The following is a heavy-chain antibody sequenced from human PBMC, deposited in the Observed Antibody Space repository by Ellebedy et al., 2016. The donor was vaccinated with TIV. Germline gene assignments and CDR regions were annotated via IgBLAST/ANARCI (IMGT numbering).Heavy chain of an antibody. CDR2: INAGNGNT. CDR1: GYTFTSYA. Sequence: ASVKVSCKASGYTFTSYAMHWVRQAPGQRLEWMGWINAGNGNTKYSQKFQGRVTITRDTSASPAYMELSSLRSEDTAVYYCARDRSSGWFDYYYYGMDVWGQGTTVTVSS. CDR3: ARDRSSGWFDYYYYGMDV. V-gene: IGHV1-3*01. D-gene: IGHD6-19*01. J-gene: IGHJ6*02.